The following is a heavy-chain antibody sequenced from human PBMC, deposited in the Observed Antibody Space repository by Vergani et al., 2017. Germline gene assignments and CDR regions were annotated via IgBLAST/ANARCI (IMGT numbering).Heavy chain of an antibody. J-gene: IGHJ6*02. Sequence: QVQLVQSGAEVKKPGASVKVSCKASGYTFTSYAMHWVRQAPGQRLEWMGRINAGNGNTKYSQKFQGRVTITRDTSASTAYMELSSLRSEDTAVYYCARAEWSDMRYCSGGSCYGYYYYGMDVWGQGTTVTVSS. V-gene: IGHV1-3*01. D-gene: IGHD2-15*01. CDR3: ARAEWSDMRYCSGGSCYGYYYYGMDV. CDR1: GYTFTSYA. CDR2: INAGNGNT.